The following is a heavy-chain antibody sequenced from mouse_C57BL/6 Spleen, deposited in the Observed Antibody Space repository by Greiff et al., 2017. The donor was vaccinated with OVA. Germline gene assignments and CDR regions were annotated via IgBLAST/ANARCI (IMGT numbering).Heavy chain of an antibody. CDR1: GFTFSSYA. Sequence: EVQGVESGGGLVKPGGSLKLSCAASGFTFSSYAMSWVRQTPEQRLEWVATISVGGSYTYYPDNVKGRFTITRDNAKNNLYLQMSHLKSEDTAMYYCARDLYYGSPYYAVDYWGQGTSVTVAT. V-gene: IGHV5-4*01. CDR3: ARDLYYGSPYYAVDY. D-gene: IGHD1-1*01. CDR2: ISVGGSYT. J-gene: IGHJ4*01.